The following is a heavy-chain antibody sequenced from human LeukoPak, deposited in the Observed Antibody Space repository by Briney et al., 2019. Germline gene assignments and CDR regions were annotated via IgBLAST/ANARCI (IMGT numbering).Heavy chain of an antibody. J-gene: IGHJ5*02. CDR2: IHHSGNS. Sequence: PSQTLSLTCTVSGASVTDYYWSWIRQSPGKGLEWISYIHHSGNSDSNPSLRRRVTTSLDTSKNQFSLNLISVTAADTAVYYCTRGHWGLQSWSQGTLVTVSS. CDR3: TRGHWGLQS. CDR1: GASVTDYY. D-gene: IGHD7-27*01. V-gene: IGHV4-59*02.